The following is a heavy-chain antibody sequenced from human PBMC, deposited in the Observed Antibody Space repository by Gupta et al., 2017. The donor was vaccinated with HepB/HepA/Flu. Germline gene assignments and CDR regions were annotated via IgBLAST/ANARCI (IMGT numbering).Heavy chain of an antibody. D-gene: IGHD1-1*01. J-gene: IGHJ4*02. CDR2: ISGNSRNT. CDR1: GFTFSTYS. Sequence: EVQLAESGGGLVNPGGSLRLSCAASGFTFSTYSMSWVRQTPGKGLEWVSSISGNSRNTYYADSVNGRFTISRDNAKNSLYLQMNSLRADGTAVYYWARDDGNRWVQLGGALDYWGQGILVTVSS. V-gene: IGHV3-21*02. CDR3: ARDDGNRWVQLGGALDY.